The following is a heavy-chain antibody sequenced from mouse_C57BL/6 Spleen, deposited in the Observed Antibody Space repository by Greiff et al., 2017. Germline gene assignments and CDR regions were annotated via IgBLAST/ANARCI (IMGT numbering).Heavy chain of an antibody. D-gene: IGHD1-1*01. V-gene: IGHV1-15*01. CDR2: IDPETGGT. J-gene: IGHJ4*01. CDR1: GYTFTDYE. Sequence: VKVVESGAELVRPGASVTLSCKASGYTFTDYEMHWVKQTPVHGLEWIGAIDPETGGTAYNQKFKGKAILTADKSSSTAYMELRSLTSEDSAVYYCTRRFLITTVVDAMDYWGQGTSVTVSS. CDR3: TRRFLITTVVDAMDY.